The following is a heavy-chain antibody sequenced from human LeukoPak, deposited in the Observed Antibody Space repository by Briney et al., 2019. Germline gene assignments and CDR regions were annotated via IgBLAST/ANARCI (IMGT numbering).Heavy chain of an antibody. CDR2: IIPIFGTA. Sequence: SVKVSCKASGGTFSSYAISWVRQAPGHGLEWMGGIIPIFGTANYAQKFQGRVTITADESTSTAYMEPSSLRSEDTAVYYCAREREDCSGGSCPPNYYYYYYMDVWGKGTTVTVSS. V-gene: IGHV1-69*13. CDR3: AREREDCSGGSCPPNYYYYYYMDV. J-gene: IGHJ6*03. CDR1: GGTFSSYA. D-gene: IGHD2-15*01.